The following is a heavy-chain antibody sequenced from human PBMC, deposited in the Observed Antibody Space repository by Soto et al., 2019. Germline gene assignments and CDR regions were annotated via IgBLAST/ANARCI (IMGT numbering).Heavy chain of an antibody. J-gene: IGHJ5*02. CDR3: ARELLWFGELLYRTNNWFDP. V-gene: IGHV4-30-4*01. CDR2: IYYSGST. CDR1: GGSISSGDYY. D-gene: IGHD3-10*01. Sequence: SETLSLTCTVSGGSISSGDYYWSWIRQPPGKGLEWIGYIYYSGSTYYNPSLKSRVTISVDTSKNQFSLKLSSVTAADTAVYYCARELLWFGELLYRTNNWFDPWGQGTLVTVSS.